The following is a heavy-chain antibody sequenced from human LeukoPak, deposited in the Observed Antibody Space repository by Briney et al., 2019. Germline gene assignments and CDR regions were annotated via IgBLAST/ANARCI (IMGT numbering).Heavy chain of an antibody. J-gene: IGHJ4*02. CDR2: INPNSGGT. Sequence: GASVKVSCKASGYTFTGYYMHWVRQAPGQGLEWMGWINPNSGGTNYAQKFQGRVTMTRDTSISTAYMELSRLRSDDTAVYYCARVSVVRGVIKNYDYWGQGTLVTVSS. D-gene: IGHD3-10*01. V-gene: IGHV1-2*02. CDR3: ARVSVVRGVIKNYDY. CDR1: GYTFTGYY.